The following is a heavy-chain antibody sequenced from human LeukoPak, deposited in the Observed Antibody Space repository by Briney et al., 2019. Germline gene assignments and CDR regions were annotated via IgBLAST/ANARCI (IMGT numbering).Heavy chain of an antibody. Sequence: GASVKVSCKASGYTFTSYYMHWVRQAPGQGLEWMGVINPSAGSTSYAPKFQGRVTMTRDTSTSTVYMELSSLRSEDTAVYYCARDLKELSYPSNYYYGMDVWGQGTTVTVSS. CDR2: INPSAGST. J-gene: IGHJ6*02. CDR3: ARDLKELSYPSNYYYGMDV. D-gene: IGHD1-7*01. CDR1: GYTFTSYY. V-gene: IGHV1-46*01.